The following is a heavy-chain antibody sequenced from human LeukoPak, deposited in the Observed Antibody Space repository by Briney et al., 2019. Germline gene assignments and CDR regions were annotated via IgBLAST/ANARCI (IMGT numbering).Heavy chain of an antibody. D-gene: IGHD3-22*01. V-gene: IGHV3-7*01. J-gene: IGHJ4*02. CDR1: GFTFSSYW. CDR2: IKQDGSEK. Sequence: GGSLRLSCAASGFTFSSYWMSWVRQAPGKGLEWVANIKQDGSEKYYVDSVKGRFTISRDNAKNSLYLQMNSLRAEDTAVYYCASGGYYYDSSEGYWGQGTLVTVSS. CDR3: ASGGYYYDSSEGY.